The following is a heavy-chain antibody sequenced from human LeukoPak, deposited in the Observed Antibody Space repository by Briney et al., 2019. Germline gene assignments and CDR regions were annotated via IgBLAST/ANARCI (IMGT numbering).Heavy chain of an antibody. CDR3: ARDFRGDSCGGDCFAY. Sequence: SVKVSCKASGGTFSSYAISWVRQAPGQGLEWMGRLIPIFGTANYAQKFQGRVSITTDESTSTAYTELSSLRSEDTALYYCARDFRGDSCGGDCFAYWGQGTLVTVYS. V-gene: IGHV1-69*05. J-gene: IGHJ4*02. D-gene: IGHD2-21*01. CDR2: LIPIFGTA. CDR1: GGTFSSYA.